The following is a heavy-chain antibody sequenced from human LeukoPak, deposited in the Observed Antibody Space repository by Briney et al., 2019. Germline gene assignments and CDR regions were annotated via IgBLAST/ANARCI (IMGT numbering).Heavy chain of an antibody. CDR3: ARGTYYYEF. CDR2: MNQVGSGK. D-gene: IGHD3-16*01. V-gene: IGHV3-7*04. J-gene: IGHJ4*02. Sequence: TGGSLRLSCAASKFTFSDYFMTWVRQSPGRGLEWVAYMNQVGSGKYYLDSVKGRFTISRDNAKNSLYLEMNGLRAEDTAVYYCARGTYYYEFWGQGTLVTVSS. CDR1: KFTFSDYF.